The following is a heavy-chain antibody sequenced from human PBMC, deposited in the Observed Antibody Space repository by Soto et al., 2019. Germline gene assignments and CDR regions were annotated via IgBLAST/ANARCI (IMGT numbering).Heavy chain of an antibody. D-gene: IGHD6-25*01. J-gene: IGHJ4*02. CDR2: INAGNGNT. CDR1: GYTFTSYA. V-gene: IGHV1-3*01. CDR3: ARKGFKRLEGPFFDY. Sequence: ASVEVSCKASGYTFTSYAMHWVRQAPGQRLEWMGWINAGNGNTKYSQKFQGRVTITRDTSESTAYMELSSLRSEDTAVYYCARKGFKRLEGPFFDYWGKGTRVTVSS.